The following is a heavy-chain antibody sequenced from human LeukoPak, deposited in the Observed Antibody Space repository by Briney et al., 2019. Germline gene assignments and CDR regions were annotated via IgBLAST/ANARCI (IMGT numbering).Heavy chain of an antibody. J-gene: IGHJ4*02. V-gene: IGHV3-53*05. Sequence: PGRSLRLSCAASGFTVSSNYMSWVRQAPGKGLEWVSVIYSGGSTYYADSVKGRFTISRDSSKKTLYLQMNSLRAEDTAVYYCAKEQASAAVYPAFDYWGQGILVTVSS. CDR3: AKEQASAAVYPAFDY. CDR1: GFTVSSNY. CDR2: IYSGGST. D-gene: IGHD6-13*01.